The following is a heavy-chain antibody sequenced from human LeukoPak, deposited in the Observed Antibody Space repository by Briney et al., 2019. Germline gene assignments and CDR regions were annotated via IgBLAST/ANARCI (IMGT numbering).Heavy chain of an antibody. V-gene: IGHV3-48*01. Sequence: PGGSLRLSCAASGFTFSSYSMNWVRQAPGKGLEWVSYISSSSITIYYADSVKGRFTISRDNAKNSLYLQMNSLRAEDTAVYYCARDPNRNYGARWGQETLVTVSS. CDR3: ARDPNRNYGAR. J-gene: IGHJ4*02. CDR2: ISSSSITI. CDR1: GFTFSSYS. D-gene: IGHD1-7*01.